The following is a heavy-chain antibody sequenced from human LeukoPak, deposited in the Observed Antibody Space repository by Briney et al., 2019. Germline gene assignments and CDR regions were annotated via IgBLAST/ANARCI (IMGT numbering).Heavy chain of an antibody. D-gene: IGHD2-15*01. CDR2: INVSGST. CDR1: GGSISSYY. V-gene: IGHV4-4*07. Sequence: PSETLSLTCTVSGGSISSYYWSWIRQPAGKGPEWIGRINVSGSTNYNPSLKSRVTISVDTSKNQFSLKLSSVTAADTAVYYCARGGGDCWGQGTLVTVSS. CDR3: ARGGGDC. J-gene: IGHJ4*02.